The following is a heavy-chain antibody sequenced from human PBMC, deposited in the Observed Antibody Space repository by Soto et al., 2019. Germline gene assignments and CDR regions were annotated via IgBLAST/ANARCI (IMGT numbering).Heavy chain of an antibody. J-gene: IGHJ4*02. D-gene: IGHD5-18*01. CDR3: AKTDGYEVEY. V-gene: IGHV5-51*01. CDR2: IYPGDSDT. CDR1: GDSCVSYW. Sequence: PXESLKISCKGSGDSCVSYWIAWVRQMPGKGLEWMGSIYPGDSDTTYSPSIQGQVTISADKSSTTVYLQWNTLKASDTAMYYCAKTDGYEVEYWGQGTQVTVSS.